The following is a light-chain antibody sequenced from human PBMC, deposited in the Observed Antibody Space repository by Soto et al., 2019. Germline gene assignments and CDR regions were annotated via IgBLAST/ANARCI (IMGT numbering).Light chain of an antibody. Sequence: QSVLTQPASVSGSPGQSITISCTGTSSDVGGYNYVSWYQQHPGKAPKLMINDVSDRPSGVSNRFSGSKSGNTASLTISGLQAEDGADYYCSSYTISSTLVFGGGTQLTVL. CDR3: SSYTISSTLV. CDR2: DVS. J-gene: IGLJ2*01. CDR1: SSDVGGYNY. V-gene: IGLV2-14*01.